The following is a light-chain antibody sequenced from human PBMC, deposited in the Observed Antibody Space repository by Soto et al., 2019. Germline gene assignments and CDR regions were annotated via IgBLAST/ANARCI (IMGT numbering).Light chain of an antibody. CDR2: AAS. V-gene: IGKV1-39*01. J-gene: IGKJ1*01. Sequence: DIQMTQSPSSLSASVGDRVTITCRASQSISSYLNWYQQKPGKAPKLLIYAASSLQSGVPSRFSGSGSGTEFTLTISSLQPDDFATYYCQQYNDYSRTFGPGTKVDIK. CDR3: QQYNDYSRT. CDR1: QSISSY.